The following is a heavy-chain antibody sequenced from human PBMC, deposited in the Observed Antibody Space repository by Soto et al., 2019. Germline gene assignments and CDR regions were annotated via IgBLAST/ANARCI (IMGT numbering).Heavy chain of an antibody. Sequence: SVKVSCKASGFTFTSSAVQWVRQARGQRLEWIGWIVVGSGNTNYAQKFQERVTITRDMSTSTAYMELSSLRSEDTAVYYCAAISSGYYSATGAYWGQGTMVTVSS. J-gene: IGHJ4*02. CDR3: AAISSGYYSATGAY. CDR1: GFTFTSSA. V-gene: IGHV1-58*01. CDR2: IVVGSGNT. D-gene: IGHD3-22*01.